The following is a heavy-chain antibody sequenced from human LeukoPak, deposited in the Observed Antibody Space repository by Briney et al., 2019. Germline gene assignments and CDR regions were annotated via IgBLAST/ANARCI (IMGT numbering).Heavy chain of an antibody. V-gene: IGHV3-23*01. D-gene: IGHD6-13*01. J-gene: IGHJ4*02. Sequence: GGSLRLSCAASGFTFSSYAMSWVRQAPGRGLEWVSAISGSGGSTYYADSVKGRFTISRDNSKNTLYLQMNSLRAEDTAVYYCAKDPHGSSWFDYWGQGTLVTVSS. CDR1: GFTFSSYA. CDR3: AKDPHGSSWFDY. CDR2: ISGSGGST.